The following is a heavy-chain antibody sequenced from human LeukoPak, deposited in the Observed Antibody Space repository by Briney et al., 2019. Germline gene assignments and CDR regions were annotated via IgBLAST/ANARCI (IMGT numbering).Heavy chain of an antibody. CDR3: AKDMDYYDSSGHWDY. D-gene: IGHD3-22*01. J-gene: IGHJ4*02. CDR2: ISWNSGSI. CDR1: GFTFDDYA. Sequence: GGSLRLSCAASGFTFDDYAMHWVRQAPGKGLEWVSGISWNSGSIGYADSVKGRFTISRDNAKNSLYLQMNSLRAEDTALYYCAKDMDYYDSSGHWDYWGQGTLVTVSS. V-gene: IGHV3-9*01.